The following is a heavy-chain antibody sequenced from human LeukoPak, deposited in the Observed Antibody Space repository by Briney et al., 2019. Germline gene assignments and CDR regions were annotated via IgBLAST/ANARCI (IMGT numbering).Heavy chain of an antibody. D-gene: IGHD3-10*01. CDR1: GYTFSGYY. J-gene: IGHJ6*02. CDR3: ARDETAPGYYYGMDV. CDR2: INPNSGGT. V-gene: IGHV1-2*02. Sequence: ASVKVSCKASGYTFSGYYMYWVRQAPGQGLEWMGWINPNSGGTKYPQEFQGRVTMTRDTSISTAYMELSRLRSDDTAVYYCARDETAPGYYYGMDVWGQGTTVTVSS.